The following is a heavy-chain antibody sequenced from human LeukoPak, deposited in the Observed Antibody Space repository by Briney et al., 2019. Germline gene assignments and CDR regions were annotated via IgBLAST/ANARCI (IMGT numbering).Heavy chain of an antibody. Sequence: PSETLSLTCADYGGSFSGYYWSWIRQPPGKGLEWIGEINHSGSTNYNPSLKSRVTISLDTSRNQFSLRLSSVTAADTAVYFFATGSGIRYFDWLPPDYWGQGTLVTVSS. V-gene: IGHV4-34*01. J-gene: IGHJ4*02. CDR1: GGSFSGYY. CDR2: INHSGST. D-gene: IGHD3-9*01. CDR3: ATGSGIRYFDWLPPDY.